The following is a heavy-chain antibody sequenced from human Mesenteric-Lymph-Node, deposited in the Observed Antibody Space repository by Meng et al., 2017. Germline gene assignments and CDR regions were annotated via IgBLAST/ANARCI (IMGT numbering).Heavy chain of an antibody. V-gene: IGHV4-34*01. Sequence: SETLSLTCAVYGGSFSGYYWSWIRQPPGKGLEWIGEINHSGSTNYNPSLKSRVTISVDTSKNQFSLKLSSVTAADTAVYYCARRRGHWYFDLWGRGTLVTVSS. J-gene: IGHJ2*01. CDR3: ARRRGHWYFDL. CDR1: GGSFSGYY. CDR2: INHSGST.